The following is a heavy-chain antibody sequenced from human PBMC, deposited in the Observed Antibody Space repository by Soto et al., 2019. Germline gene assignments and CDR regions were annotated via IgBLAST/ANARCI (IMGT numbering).Heavy chain of an antibody. V-gene: IGHV4-31*03. CDR1: GGPISTGGHF. D-gene: IGHD1-26*01. CDR3: ARVVSGSYFDC. Sequence: QVQLEESGPGLVKASQTLSLTCTVSGGPISTGGHFWSWIRQHPKKGLEWLGYIYYSGTTHYNASLKSRATVSVDTSKNQFSRKLTSVTAAVPAVYYCARVVSGSYFDCRGQGTLVTVSS. CDR2: IYYSGTT. J-gene: IGHJ4*02.